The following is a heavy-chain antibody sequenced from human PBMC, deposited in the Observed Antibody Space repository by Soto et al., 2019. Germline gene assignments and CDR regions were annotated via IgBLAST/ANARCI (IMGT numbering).Heavy chain of an antibody. J-gene: IGHJ4*02. CDR2: ISAYNGNT. CDR3: ARDLVGSGSYPTYYFDY. CDR1: GYTFTSYG. D-gene: IGHD3-10*01. V-gene: IGHV1-18*04. Sequence: GASVKVSCKASGYTFTSYGISWVRQAPGQGLEWMGWISAYNGNTNYAQKLQGRVTMTTDTSTSTAYMELRSLGSDDTAVYYCARDLVGSGSYPTYYFDYWGQGTLVTVSS.